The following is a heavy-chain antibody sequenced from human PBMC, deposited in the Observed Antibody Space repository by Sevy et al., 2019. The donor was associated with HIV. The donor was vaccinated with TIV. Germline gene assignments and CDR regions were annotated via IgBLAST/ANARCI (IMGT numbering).Heavy chain of an antibody. D-gene: IGHD2-2*02. CDR1: GGSISSSSYY. V-gene: IGHV4-39*01. CDR3: VRQAHIVVVQAAIEGPGWFDP. CDR2: IYYSGST. Sequence: SETLSLTCTVSGGSISSSSYYWGWIRQPPGKGLEWIGSIYYSGSTYDNPSLKSRVTISVDTSKNQFSLKLSTVTAADTAVYYCVRQAHIVVVQAAIEGPGWFDPWGQGTLVTVSS. J-gene: IGHJ5*02.